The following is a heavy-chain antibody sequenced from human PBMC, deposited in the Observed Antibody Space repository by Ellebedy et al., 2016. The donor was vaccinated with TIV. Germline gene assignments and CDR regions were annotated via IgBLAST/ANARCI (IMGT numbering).Heavy chain of an antibody. Sequence: ASVKVSCKASGGTFTTYSISWVRRAPGQGLEWVGGIIPIFGTASYAQKFQGRVTITADQLTTTSHMELSDLRFEDTAIYYCARHIGYSNGPSEYWGQGSLVTVSS. CDR2: IIPIFGTA. CDR3: ARHIGYSNGPSEY. V-gene: IGHV1-69*13. CDR1: GGTFTTYS. J-gene: IGHJ4*02. D-gene: IGHD6-19*01.